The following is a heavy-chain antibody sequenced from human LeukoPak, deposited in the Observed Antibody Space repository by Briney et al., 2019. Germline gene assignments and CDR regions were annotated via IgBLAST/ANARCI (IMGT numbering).Heavy chain of an antibody. CDR2: IIPIFGTA. CDR1: GGTFSSYA. CDR3: ARDLYRAGIKTGYYFDY. D-gene: IGHD1-14*01. Sequence: SVKLSCKASGGTFSSYAISWVRQAPGQGLEWMGRIIPIFGTANYAQKFQGRVTITTDESTSTAYMELSSLRSEDTAVYYCARDLYRAGIKTGYYFDYWGQGTLVTVSS. J-gene: IGHJ4*02. V-gene: IGHV1-69*05.